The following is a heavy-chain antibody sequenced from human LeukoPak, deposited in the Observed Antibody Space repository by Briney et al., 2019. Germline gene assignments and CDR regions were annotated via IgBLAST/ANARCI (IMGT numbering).Heavy chain of an antibody. Sequence: GGSLRLSCVASKFNFAMSWVRQTAGKGLEWVSYISSSGSTIYYADSVKGRFTISRDNAKNSLYLQMNSLRAEDTAVYYCAELGITMIGGVWGKGTTVTISS. V-gene: IGHV3-48*03. CDR3: AELGITMIGGV. D-gene: IGHD3-10*02. J-gene: IGHJ6*03. CDR2: ISSSGSTI. CDR1: KFNFA.